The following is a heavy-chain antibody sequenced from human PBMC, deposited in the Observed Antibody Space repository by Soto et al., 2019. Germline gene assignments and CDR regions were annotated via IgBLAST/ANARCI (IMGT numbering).Heavy chain of an antibody. J-gene: IGHJ4*02. D-gene: IGHD2-15*01. V-gene: IGHV1-24*01. CDR1: GYTLTELS. CDR3: ARDKGYCSDTSCPDFDY. CDR2: FDPELGET. Sequence: ASVKVSCKVSGYTLTELSMHWVRQAPGKGLEWMGGFDPELGETNYAKKFQGRFTIVVDTSTSTAYMELNSLRYEDTAVYYCARDKGYCSDTSCPDFDYWGQGTLVTVSS.